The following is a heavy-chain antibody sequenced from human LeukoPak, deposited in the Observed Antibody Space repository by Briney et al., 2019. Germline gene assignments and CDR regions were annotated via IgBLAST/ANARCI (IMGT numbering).Heavy chain of an antibody. J-gene: IGHJ6*02. D-gene: IGHD3-3*02. CDR1: GFTVTSNY. V-gene: IGHV3-7*04. Sequence: PGGSLRLSCEVAGFTVTSNYMSWVRQAPGKGLEWVANIYLDGSETNYLDSVKGRFTISRDNAKNSLYLQMNSLRAEDTAVYYCARGHSGMDVWGQGTTVTVSS. CDR3: ARGHSGMDV. CDR2: IYLDGSET.